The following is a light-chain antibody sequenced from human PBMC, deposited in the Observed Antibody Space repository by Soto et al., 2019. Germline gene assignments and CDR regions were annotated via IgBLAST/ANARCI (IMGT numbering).Light chain of an antibody. V-gene: IGKV1-5*01. Sequence: DIQMTQSPSSLSASVGDRVTITCRASQVISSWLVWYQQKPGNAPKLLIYDASSLESGVPSRFSGSGSGTEFTLTISSLQPDDFATYYCQQYNSYSWTFGQGTKVEIK. CDR1: QVISSW. CDR2: DAS. J-gene: IGKJ1*01. CDR3: QQYNSYSWT.